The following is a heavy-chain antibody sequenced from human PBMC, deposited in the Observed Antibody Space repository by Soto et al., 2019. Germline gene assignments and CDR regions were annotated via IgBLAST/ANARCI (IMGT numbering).Heavy chain of an antibody. J-gene: IGHJ3*01. D-gene: IGHD1-26*01. CDR3: ARRGGSYSLGAFDV. CDR1: GGSISSYY. Sequence: TSETLSLTCTVSGGSISSYYWNWIRQPPGRGLEWIGYIYYSGSTNYNPSLKSRVTISVDTSKNQFSLKLWSVTTADTAVYYCARRGGSYSLGAFDVWGQGTVVTVSS. CDR2: IYYSGST. V-gene: IGHV4-59*01.